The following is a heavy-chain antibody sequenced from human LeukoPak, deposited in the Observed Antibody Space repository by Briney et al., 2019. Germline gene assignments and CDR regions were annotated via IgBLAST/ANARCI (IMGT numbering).Heavy chain of an antibody. CDR2: IYYSGST. CDR3: AGDPTAEYFQH. V-gene: IGHV4-59*01. Sequence: SETLSLTCTVSGGSISSYYWSWIRQPPGKGPEWIGYIYYSGSTNYNPSLKSRVTISVDTSKNQFSLKLSSVTAADTAVYYCAGDPTAEYFQHWGQGTLVTVSS. CDR1: GGSISSYY. J-gene: IGHJ1*01.